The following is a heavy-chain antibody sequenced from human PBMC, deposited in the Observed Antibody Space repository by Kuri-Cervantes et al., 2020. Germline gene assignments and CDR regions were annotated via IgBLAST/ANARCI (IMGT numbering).Heavy chain of an antibody. CDR1: GFTFSSYS. CDR2: ISSSSSYI. V-gene: IGHV3-21*01. D-gene: IGHD6-19*01. Sequence: GGSLRLSCAASGFTFSSYSMNWVRQAPGKGLEWVSSISSSSSYIYYADSVKGRFTISRDNAKNTLYLQMNSLRVDDTAVYYCSREQVAGNPNDAFDIWGQGTMVTVSS. CDR3: SREQVAGNPNDAFDI. J-gene: IGHJ3*02.